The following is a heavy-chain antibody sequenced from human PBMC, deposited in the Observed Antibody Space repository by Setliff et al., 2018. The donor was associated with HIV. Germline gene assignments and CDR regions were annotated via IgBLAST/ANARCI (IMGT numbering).Heavy chain of an antibody. V-gene: IGHV4-59*01. CDR3: ASGEYSYGYRFDY. Sequence: SETLSLTCTVSGGSISSYYWSWSRQPPGKGLEWIGYIYYSGSTNYNPSLKSRVTISVDTSKNQFSLKLTAVTPADPAVYYCASGEYSYGYRFDYWGQGTLVTVSS. J-gene: IGHJ4*02. CDR2: IYYSGST. CDR1: GGSISSYY. D-gene: IGHD5-18*01.